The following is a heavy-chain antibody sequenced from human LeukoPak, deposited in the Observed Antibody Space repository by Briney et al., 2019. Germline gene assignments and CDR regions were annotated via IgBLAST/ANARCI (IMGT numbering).Heavy chain of an antibody. CDR2: ISVYSGNT. CDR3: AREGNPIYYYYMDV. J-gene: IGHJ6*03. CDR1: GGTFSNYA. Sequence: AASVKVSCKASGGTFSNYAISWVRQAPGQGLEWMGRISVYSGNTNYAQNLQGRVTMTTDTSTSTAYMELRSLRSDDTAVHYCAREGNPIYYYYMDVWGKGTTVTVSS. V-gene: IGHV1-18*01.